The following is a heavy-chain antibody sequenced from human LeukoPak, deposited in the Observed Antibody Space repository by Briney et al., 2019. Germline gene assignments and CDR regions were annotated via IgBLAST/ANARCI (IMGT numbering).Heavy chain of an antibody. Sequence: GGSLRLSCAASGFTFTTYWMHWVRQAPGKGLVWVSHINSDGSITSYADSVKGRFTISRDSAKNSLYLQMNSLRDDDTAVYYCVRDQFYAFDVWGQGTMVTVSS. V-gene: IGHV3-74*01. J-gene: IGHJ3*01. CDR1: GFTFTTYW. CDR3: VRDQFYAFDV. CDR2: INSDGSIT.